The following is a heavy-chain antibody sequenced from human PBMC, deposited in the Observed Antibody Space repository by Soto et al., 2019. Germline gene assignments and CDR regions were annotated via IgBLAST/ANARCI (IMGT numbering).Heavy chain of an antibody. J-gene: IGHJ4*02. V-gene: IGHV3-33*01. D-gene: IGHD5-18*01. CDR3: ARMAAMVDFDY. CDR2: IWYDGSNK. CDR1: GFTFSSYG. Sequence: QVQLVESGGGVVQPGRSLRLSCAASGFTFSSYGMHWVRQAPGKGLEWVAVIWYDGSNKYYADSVKGRFTISRDNSKNTLYLQMNSLRAEDTVVYYCARMAAMVDFDYWGQGTLVTVSS.